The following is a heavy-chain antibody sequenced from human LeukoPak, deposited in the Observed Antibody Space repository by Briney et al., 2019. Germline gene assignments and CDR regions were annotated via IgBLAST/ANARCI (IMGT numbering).Heavy chain of an antibody. CDR3: ARASYDYGGNLDYYYYYMDV. J-gene: IGHJ6*03. CDR2: VSWNSVSI. D-gene: IGHD4-23*01. V-gene: IGHV3-9*01. Sequence: GGSLRLSCAASGFTFDDYSMHWVRQAPGKGLEWVSGVSWNSVSIKYADSVKGRFTISRDNAKNSLYLQMNSLRAEDTAVYYCARASYDYGGNLDYYYYYMDVWGKGTTVTVSS. CDR1: GFTFDDYS.